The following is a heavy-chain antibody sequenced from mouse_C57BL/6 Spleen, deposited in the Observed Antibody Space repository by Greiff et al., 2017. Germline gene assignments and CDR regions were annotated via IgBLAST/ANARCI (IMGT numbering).Heavy chain of an antibody. D-gene: IGHD2-3*01. CDR1: GFTFSDYG. J-gene: IGHJ2*01. Sequence: EVKLQESGGGLVKPGGSLKLSCAASGFTFSDYGMHWVRQAPEKGLEWVAYISSGSSTIYYADTVKGRFTISRDNAKNTLFLQMTSLRSEDTAMYYCARNYDGYLHFDYWGQGTTLTVSS. V-gene: IGHV5-17*01. CDR3: ARNYDGYLHFDY. CDR2: ISSGSSTI.